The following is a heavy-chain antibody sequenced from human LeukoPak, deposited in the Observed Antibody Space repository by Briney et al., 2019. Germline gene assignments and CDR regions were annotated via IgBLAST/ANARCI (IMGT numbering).Heavy chain of an antibody. CDR3: ARVLVERGYYFDY. CDR1: GGSVSSYD. V-gene: IGHV4-4*07. CDR2: IYTSGTT. D-gene: IGHD2-8*01. J-gene: IGHJ4*02. Sequence: SETLSLTCTVSGGSVSSYDWSWTRPPAGNGLEWIGPIYTSGTTNYHPSLNSRVTISVRTTKNHFSRKLSSVTAADTAVYYCARVLVERGYYFDYWGQGTLVTVSS.